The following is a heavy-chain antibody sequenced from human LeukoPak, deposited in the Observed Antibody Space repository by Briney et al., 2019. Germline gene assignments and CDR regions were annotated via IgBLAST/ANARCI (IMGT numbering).Heavy chain of an antibody. D-gene: IGHD3-22*01. CDR1: GLTFSGYS. J-gene: IGHJ4*02. CDR3: ARDLFNSYYDTSGYSAFDY. Sequence: PGGSLRLSCAAFGLTFSGYSMNWVRQAPGKGLEWVSSISSRRSYIHYADSVKGRFTVSRDNARNSLYLQMNSLRAEDTAVYYCARDLFNSYYDTSGYSAFDYWGQGTLVTVSS. V-gene: IGHV3-21*01. CDR2: ISSRRSYI.